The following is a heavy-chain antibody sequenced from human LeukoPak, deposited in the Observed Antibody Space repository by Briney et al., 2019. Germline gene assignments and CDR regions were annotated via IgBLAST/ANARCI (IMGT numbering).Heavy chain of an antibody. J-gene: IGHJ3*01. V-gene: IGHV4-59*08. CDR1: GGSISSHY. CDR3: ARLDSGYDFRGHLAFDP. Sequence: KPSETPSLTCTVSGGSISSHYWSWNRQSPGKGLEWIGYIHHSGSTNYNPSLESRVTISVDASKKQFSLKLRSVTAAATAVYHCARLDSGYDFRGHLAFDPWGQGTLVTVSS. D-gene: IGHD5-12*01. CDR2: IHHSGST.